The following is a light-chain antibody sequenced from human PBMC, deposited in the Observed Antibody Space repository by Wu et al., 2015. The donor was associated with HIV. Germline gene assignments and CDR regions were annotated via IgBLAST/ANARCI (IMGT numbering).Light chain of an antibody. CDR2: DAS. CDR1: QDISDH. V-gene: IGKV1-33*01. CDR3: QQYENLPVT. Sequence: SVGDRVTIXCQASQDISDHLNWYQQKVGRAPKLLIYDASNVKQGSIRAQWKWIWDKFTFTISSLQPEDFATYYCQQYENLPVTFGGGTRVEMK. J-gene: IGKJ4*01.